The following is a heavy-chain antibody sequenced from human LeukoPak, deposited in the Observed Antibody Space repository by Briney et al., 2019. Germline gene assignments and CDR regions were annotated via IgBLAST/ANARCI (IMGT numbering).Heavy chain of an antibody. CDR3: ARGPGTSSSSYYYYYYYMDV. Sequence: SVKVSCKASGGTFSSYAISWVRQAPGQGLEWMGGIIPIFGTANYAQKFQGRVTITTDESTSTAYMELSSLRSEDTAVYYCARGPGTSSSSYYYYYYYMDVWGKGTTVTVSS. J-gene: IGHJ6*03. D-gene: IGHD6-6*01. CDR1: GGTFSSYA. V-gene: IGHV1-69*05. CDR2: IIPIFGTA.